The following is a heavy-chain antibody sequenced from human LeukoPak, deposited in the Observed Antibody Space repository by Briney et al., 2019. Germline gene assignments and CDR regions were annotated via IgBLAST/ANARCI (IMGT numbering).Heavy chain of an antibody. J-gene: IGHJ3*02. CDR3: ARGAVGQHRSKGDAFDI. Sequence: SQTLSLSCAISGDSVSSNSAACSWIRQSPSRGLECLGRAYYRSNWYNDYALLVKSRITINPDTSKNQFFLQLNSLTPEDTAVYYCARGAVGQHRSKGDAFDIWGQGTMVTASS. V-gene: IGHV6-1*01. CDR2: AYYRSNWYN. D-gene: IGHD1-1*01. CDR1: GDSVSSNSAA.